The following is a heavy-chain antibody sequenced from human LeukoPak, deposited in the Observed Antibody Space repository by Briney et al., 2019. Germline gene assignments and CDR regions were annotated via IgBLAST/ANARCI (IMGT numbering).Heavy chain of an antibody. CDR3: AREAYCGGDCYLWAFDI. J-gene: IGHJ3*02. CDR2: FSSSSYI. D-gene: IGHD2-21*02. CDR1: GFTFSSYS. V-gene: IGHV3-21*01. Sequence: PGGSLRLSCVASGFTFSSYSMNWVRQAPGKGLEWVSSFSSSSYIYYADSVKGRFTISRDNAKNSLYLQMNSLRAEDTAVYYCAREAYCGGDCYLWAFDIWGQGTMVTVSS.